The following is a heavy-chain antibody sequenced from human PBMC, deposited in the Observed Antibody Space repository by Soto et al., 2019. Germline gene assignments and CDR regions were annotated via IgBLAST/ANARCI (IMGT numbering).Heavy chain of an antibody. CDR2: IYYSGST. D-gene: IGHD4-17*01. CDR1: GGSISSSSYF. CDR3: ARGSGFYGGNSDAFDI. J-gene: IGHJ3*02. Sequence: SETLSLTCRVSGGSISSSSYFWGWIRQPPGKGLEWIGCIYYSGSTNYNPSLKSRVTISVDTSKNQFSLKLSSVTAADTAVYYCARGSGFYGGNSDAFDIWGQGTMVTVSS. V-gene: IGHV4-39*07.